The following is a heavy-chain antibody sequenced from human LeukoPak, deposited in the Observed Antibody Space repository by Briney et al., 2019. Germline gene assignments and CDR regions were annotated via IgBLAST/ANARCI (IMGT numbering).Heavy chain of an antibody. D-gene: IGHD4-17*01. V-gene: IGHV3-20*04. Sequence: GGSLRLSCAASGFTFDDYGLSWVRHAPGKGLEWVSGINWNGGSTGYADSVKGRFTISRDNAKSSLYLQMNSLRAEDTAVYYCARIGCGLRPNYYYYYMDVWGKGTTVTVSS. CDR1: GFTFDDYG. CDR3: ARIGCGLRPNYYYYYMDV. CDR2: INWNGGST. J-gene: IGHJ6*03.